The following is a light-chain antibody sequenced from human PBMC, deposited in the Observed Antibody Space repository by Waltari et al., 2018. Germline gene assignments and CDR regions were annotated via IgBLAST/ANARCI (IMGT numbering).Light chain of an antibody. J-gene: IGKJ3*01. V-gene: IGKV1-5*01. CDR3: QQYSGYPFT. Sequence: DIHMTQSPSTLSASVGDRVTITCRASQHISRWLAWYQQRPGKAPKLLISDASFLQSGVPSRFSGSGSVTAFTLTISSLQPDDFAIYYCQQYSGYPFTFGPGTKVEIK. CDR2: DAS. CDR1: QHISRW.